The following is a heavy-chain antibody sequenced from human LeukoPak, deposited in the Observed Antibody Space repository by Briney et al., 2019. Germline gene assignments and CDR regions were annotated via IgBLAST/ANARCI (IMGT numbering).Heavy chain of an antibody. CDR3: ARVCLYQLCYDY. V-gene: IGHV1-18*01. CDR1: GYTFTSYG. Sequence: ASVKVSCKASGYTFTSYGISWVRQAPGQGLEWMGWISAYNGNTNYAQKLQGRVTMTADTSTSTAYMELRSLRSDDTAVYYCARVCLYQLCYDYWGQGTLVTVSS. J-gene: IGHJ4*02. D-gene: IGHD3-16*01. CDR2: ISAYNGNT.